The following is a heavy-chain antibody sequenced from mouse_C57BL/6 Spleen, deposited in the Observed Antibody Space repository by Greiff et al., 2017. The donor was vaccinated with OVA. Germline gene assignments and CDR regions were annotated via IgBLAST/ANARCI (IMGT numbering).Heavy chain of an antibody. D-gene: IGHD1-1*01. V-gene: IGHV1-55*01. CDR2: IYPGSGST. Sequence: QVQLQQPGAELVKPGASVKMSCKASGYTFTSYWITWVKQRPGQGLEWIGDIYPGSGSTNYNAKFKSKATMTVDTSSSTAYMQLSSLTSEDSAVYYCARKAIWYYGSSYYWYFGVWGTGATVTVAS. CDR1: GYTFTSYW. J-gene: IGHJ1*03. CDR3: ARKAIWYYGSSYYWYFGV.